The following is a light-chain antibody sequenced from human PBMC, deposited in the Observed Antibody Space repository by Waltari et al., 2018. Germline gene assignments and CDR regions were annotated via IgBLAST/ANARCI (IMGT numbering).Light chain of an antibody. J-gene: IGKJ1*01. CDR2: WAS. V-gene: IGKV4-1*01. CDR1: QNLLSSVNIKSY. Sequence: DCVMTQSPESLAVSLGERASINCMSSQNLLSSVNIKSYLDWFQQRPGRPPKLLIDWASTRQSGVPDRFTGSGSGTNFPLTITSLRAEDVAVYYCQQYFSVPRTFGRGTKVEVK. CDR3: QQYFSVPRT.